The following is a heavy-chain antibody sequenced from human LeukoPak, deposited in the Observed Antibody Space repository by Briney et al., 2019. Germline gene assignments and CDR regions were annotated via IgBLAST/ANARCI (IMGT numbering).Heavy chain of an antibody. V-gene: IGHV1-18*01. CDR3: ARASYCSGGSCYSDY. J-gene: IGHJ4*02. D-gene: IGHD2-15*01. CDR2: ISAYNGNT. Sequence: ASVKVSCKASGYTFTSYSIRWVPQAPGQGLEGMGWISAYNGNTIYAQKVKGRVTMTTDTSTSTAYMELRSLKSDDTAVYYCARASYCSGGSCYSDYWGQGTLVTVSS. CDR1: GYTFTSYS.